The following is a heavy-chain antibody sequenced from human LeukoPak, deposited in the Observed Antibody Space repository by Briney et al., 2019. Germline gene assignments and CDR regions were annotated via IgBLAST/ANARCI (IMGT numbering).Heavy chain of an antibody. CDR3: ARADCSSSSCYELDY. Sequence: PGGSLRLSCAGSGFTFSDYYMSWIRRAPGKGLEWVSYISSSGRTIYYADSVKGRFTISRDNAKNSLYLQMNSLRAEDTAVYYCARADCSSSSCYELDYWGQGTLVTVSS. CDR1: GFTFSDYY. J-gene: IGHJ4*02. CDR2: ISSSGRTI. D-gene: IGHD2-2*01. V-gene: IGHV3-11*04.